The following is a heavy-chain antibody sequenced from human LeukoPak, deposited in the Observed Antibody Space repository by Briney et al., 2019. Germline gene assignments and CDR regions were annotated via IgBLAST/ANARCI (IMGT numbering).Heavy chain of an antibody. CDR1: GGSISSSSYY. D-gene: IGHD1-1*01. J-gene: IGHJ4*02. CDR2: IYYSGST. Sequence: SETLSLTCTVSGGSISSSSYYWGWIRQPPGKGLEWIGSIYYSGSTYYNPSLKSRVTISVDTSKNQFSLKLSSVTAADTAVYYCARDISRCNELDSWGQGTVVTVSS. V-gene: IGHV4-39*07. CDR3: ARDISRCNELDS.